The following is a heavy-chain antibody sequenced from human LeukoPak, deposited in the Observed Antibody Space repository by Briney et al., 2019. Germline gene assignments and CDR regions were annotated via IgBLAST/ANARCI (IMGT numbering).Heavy chain of an antibody. CDR2: IKTDGSTT. D-gene: IGHD1-26*01. CDR3: AKDRARGGATDFDY. CDR1: GFTFSSYW. V-gene: IGHV3-74*01. J-gene: IGHJ4*02. Sequence: PGGSLRLSCAVSGFTFSSYWMHWVRQAPGKGLVWVSHIKTDGSTTAYADSVKGRFTISRDNAKNTLYLQMNSLRAEDTAVYYCAKDRARGGATDFDYWGQGTLVTVSS.